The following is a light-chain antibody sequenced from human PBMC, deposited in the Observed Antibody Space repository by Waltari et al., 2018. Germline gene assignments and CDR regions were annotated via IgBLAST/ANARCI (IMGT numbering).Light chain of an antibody. Sequence: IVLTQSPDTLSLSPGERATLSCRASQSVSSYLAWYQQKPGQAPRLLIYDASNRATGIPARFSGSGSGTDFTLTISSLEPEDFAVYYCQQRANWPLLTFGGGTKVEIK. V-gene: IGKV3-11*01. CDR1: QSVSSY. CDR3: QQRANWPLLT. J-gene: IGKJ4*01. CDR2: DAS.